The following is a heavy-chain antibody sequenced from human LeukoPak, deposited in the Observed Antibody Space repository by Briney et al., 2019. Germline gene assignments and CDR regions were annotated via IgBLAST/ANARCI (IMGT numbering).Heavy chain of an antibody. Sequence: PSETLSLTCTVSGGASSTYYRSWIWQPPGKGLEWIAYVYYSGSTNSNPSLKSRVTISVDTSKNQFSLKLSSVTAADTAVYYCARHGGDYVGFDMWGQGTMVTVSS. V-gene: IGHV4-59*08. CDR3: ARHGGDYVGFDM. CDR1: GGASSTYY. D-gene: IGHD4-17*01. CDR2: VYYSGST. J-gene: IGHJ3*02.